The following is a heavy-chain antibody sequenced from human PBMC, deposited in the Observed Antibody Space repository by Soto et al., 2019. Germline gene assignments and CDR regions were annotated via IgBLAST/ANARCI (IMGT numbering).Heavy chain of an antibody. CDR3: ARDPGYCSSTSCYTVFDY. CDR1: GFTFSSYE. CDR2: ISSSGSTI. J-gene: IGHJ4*02. V-gene: IGHV3-48*03. D-gene: IGHD2-2*02. Sequence: GGSLRLSCAASGFTFSSYEMNWVRQAPGKGLEWVSYISSSGSTIYYADSVKGRYTISRDNAKNSLYLQMNSLRAEDTAFYYCARDPGYCSSTSCYTVFDYWGQETLVTVSS.